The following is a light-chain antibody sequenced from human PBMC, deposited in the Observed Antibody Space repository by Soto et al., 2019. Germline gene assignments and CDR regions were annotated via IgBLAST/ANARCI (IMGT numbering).Light chain of an antibody. CDR3: QQYNYWPSIT. Sequence: EIVLTQSPATLSLFPGERATISCRASKSIHTYLGWYQQKSGQAPSLFIYAASTLATGIPARFSGSGSGTEITLTISSLHSEDFAVYYCQQYNYWPSITFGQGTRLEIK. J-gene: IGKJ5*01. V-gene: IGKV3-15*01. CDR2: AAS. CDR1: KSIHTY.